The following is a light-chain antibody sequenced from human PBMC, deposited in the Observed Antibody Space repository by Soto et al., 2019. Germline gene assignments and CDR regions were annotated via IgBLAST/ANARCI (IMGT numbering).Light chain of an antibody. J-gene: IGLJ3*02. CDR1: SSNIGAGYD. CDR2: GNS. V-gene: IGLV1-40*01. CDR3: QSYDSSLL. Sequence: QSALTQPPSVSGAPGQRVTISCTGSSSNIGAGYDVHWYQQLPGTAPKVVVYGNSNRPSGVPDRFSGSKSGTSASLAITGLQAEDEADYYCQSYDSSLLFGGGTKLTVL.